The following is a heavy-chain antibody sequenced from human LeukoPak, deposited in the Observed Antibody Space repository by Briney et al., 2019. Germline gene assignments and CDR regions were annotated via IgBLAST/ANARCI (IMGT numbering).Heavy chain of an antibody. CDR3: ARRDYGGNILEGSDAFDI. D-gene: IGHD4-23*01. J-gene: IGHJ3*02. CDR2: IYPGDSDT. Sequence: GESLKISCKGSGYSFTSYWIGWVRQMPGKGLEWMGIIYPGDSDTRYSPSFQGQVTISADKSISTAYLQWSSLKASDTAMYYCARRDYGGNILEGSDAFDIWGQGTMVTVSS. CDR1: GYSFTSYW. V-gene: IGHV5-51*01.